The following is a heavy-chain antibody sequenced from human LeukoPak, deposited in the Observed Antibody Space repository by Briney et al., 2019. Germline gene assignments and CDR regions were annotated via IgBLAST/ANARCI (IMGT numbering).Heavy chain of an antibody. CDR3: ARGYWYFDL. J-gene: IGHJ2*01. CDR2: IYPGTSDT. Sequence: GESLKISCQASGYSFTSYWIGWVRQLPGKGLEWMGIIYPGTSDTRYSPSFQGQVTISADKSISTAYLQWSSLKASDTTMYYCARGYWYFDLWGRGTLVTVSS. CDR1: GYSFTSYW. V-gene: IGHV5-51*01.